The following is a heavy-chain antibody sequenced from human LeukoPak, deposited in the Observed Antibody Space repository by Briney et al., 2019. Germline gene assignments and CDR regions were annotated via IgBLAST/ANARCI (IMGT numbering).Heavy chain of an antibody. Sequence: PSETLSLTCTVSGGSISSYYWSWIRQPPGKGLEWIGYIYYSGSTNYNPSLKSRVTISVDTSKNQFSLKLSSVTAADTAVYYCARVRSYSSSWYPYYFDYWGQGTLVTVSS. CDR1: GGSISSYY. D-gene: IGHD6-13*01. CDR3: ARVRSYSSSWYPYYFDY. CDR2: IYYSGST. V-gene: IGHV4-59*01. J-gene: IGHJ4*02.